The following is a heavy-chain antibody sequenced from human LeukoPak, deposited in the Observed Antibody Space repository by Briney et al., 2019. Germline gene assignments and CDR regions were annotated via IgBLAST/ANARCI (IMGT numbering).Heavy chain of an antibody. D-gene: IGHD2-2*03. J-gene: IGHJ3*02. CDR3: ARSRSIGYCSSTSCYGDAFDI. Sequence: SETLSLTCTVSGSSISSSSYYWGWIRQPPGKGLEWIGSIYYSGSTYYNPSLKSRVTISVDTSKNQFSLKLSSVTAADTAVYYGARSRSIGYCSSTSCYGDAFDIWGQGTMVTVSS. CDR1: GSSISSSSYY. V-gene: IGHV4-39*01. CDR2: IYYSGST.